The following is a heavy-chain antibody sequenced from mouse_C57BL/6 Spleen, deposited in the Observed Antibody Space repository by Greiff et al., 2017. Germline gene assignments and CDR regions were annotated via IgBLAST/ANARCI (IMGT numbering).Heavy chain of an antibody. J-gene: IGHJ1*03. CDR3: ASLGWYFDV. V-gene: IGHV1-26*01. Sequence: VQLQQSGPELVKPGASVKISCKASGYTFTDYYMNWVKQSHGKSLEWIGDINPNNGGTSYNQKFKGKAPLTVDKSSSTAYMERRSLTSEDSAVYYCASLGWYFDVWGTGTTVTVSS. CDR1: GYTFTDYY. CDR2: INPNNGGT.